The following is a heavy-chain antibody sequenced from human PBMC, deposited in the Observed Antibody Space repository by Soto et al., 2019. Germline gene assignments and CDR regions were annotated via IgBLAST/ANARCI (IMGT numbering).Heavy chain of an antibody. J-gene: IGHJ4*02. CDR2: ISNNSSVK. V-gene: IGHV3-48*01. CDR3: ARAYCGGDCYYVDY. CDR1: GFTFSNYS. Sequence: GGSLRLSCAVSGFTFSNYSINWVRQAPGKGLEWLSYISNNSSVKYYADSVKGRFTISRDNSKNTLYLQMNSLRAEDTAVYYCARAYCGGDCYYVDYWGQGTLVTVSS. D-gene: IGHD2-21*02.